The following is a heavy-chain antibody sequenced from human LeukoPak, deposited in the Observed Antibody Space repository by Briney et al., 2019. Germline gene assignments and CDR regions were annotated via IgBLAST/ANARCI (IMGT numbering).Heavy chain of an antibody. CDR2: INHSGST. Sequence: SETLSLTCAVYGGSFSGYYWSWSRQPPGKGLEWSGEINHSGSTNYNPSLKSRVTISVDTSKNQFSLKLSSVTAADTAVYYCARRQYYYDSSGYYPQGGYFDYWGQGTLVTVSS. D-gene: IGHD3-22*01. CDR1: GGSFSGYY. J-gene: IGHJ4*02. CDR3: ARRQYYYDSSGYYPQGGYFDY. V-gene: IGHV4-34*01.